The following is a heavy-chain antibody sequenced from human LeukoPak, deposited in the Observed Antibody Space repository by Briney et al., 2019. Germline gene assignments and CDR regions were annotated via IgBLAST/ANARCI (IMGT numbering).Heavy chain of an antibody. V-gene: IGHV3-23*01. D-gene: IGHD3-10*01. CDR1: GFTFSSYV. Sequence: PGGSLRLSCAASGFTFSSYVMSWVRQAPGKGLEWVSGISGSGGNTYYADSVKGRFTISRDNSKNTLYLQMNSLRAEDTAVYYCAKEYDSGGYGANFDYWGQGTLVTVSS. CDR3: AKEYDSGGYGANFDY. CDR2: ISGSGGNT. J-gene: IGHJ4*02.